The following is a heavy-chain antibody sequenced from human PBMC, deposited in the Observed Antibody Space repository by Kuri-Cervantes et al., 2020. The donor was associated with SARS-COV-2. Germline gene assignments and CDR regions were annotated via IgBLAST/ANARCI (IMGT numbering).Heavy chain of an antibody. V-gene: IGHV1-2*02. CDR1: GYTFSGYF. D-gene: IGHD3-22*01. Sequence: ASVKVSCKSSGYTFSGYFIHWVRQAPGQGLEWMAWINPNNGDTKYAETLHGRVTVTRDTSISTVYLEMSRMRSDDTAVYYCARQSYDSSGYFPLNAFDLWGQGTMVTVSS. J-gene: IGHJ3*01. CDR2: INPNNGDT. CDR3: ARQSYDSSGYFPLNAFDL.